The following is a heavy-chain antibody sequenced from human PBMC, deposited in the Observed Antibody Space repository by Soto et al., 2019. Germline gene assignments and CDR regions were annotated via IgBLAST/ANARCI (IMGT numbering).Heavy chain of an antibody. V-gene: IGHV3-23*01. CDR1: GFTFGSYA. Sequence: EVQLLESGGGLVQPGGSLRLSCAASGFTFGSYAMSWVRQAPGKGLEWVSLVTYSGADTYYAGSVTGRFTISRDNSRNTLYPQISSLRVEATAVFYGAPPPFPPGGYPPFDSGGRGPLVTVSS. CDR3: APPPFPPGGYPPFDS. J-gene: IGHJ4*02. CDR2: VTYSGADT. D-gene: IGHD1-26*01.